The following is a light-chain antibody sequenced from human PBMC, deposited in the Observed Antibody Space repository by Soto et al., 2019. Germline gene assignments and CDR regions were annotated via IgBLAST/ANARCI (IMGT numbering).Light chain of an antibody. CDR2: EVR. J-gene: IGLJ2*01. V-gene: IGLV2-14*01. Sequence: QSALTQPASVSGSPGQSITISCAGTTRDVGAYNLVSWYQQHPGRAPQLIIYEVRNRPSGISFRFSGSKSGNTASLTISGLQAEDEADYYCSSYTFKSSLIFGGGTKLTVL. CDR3: SSYTFKSSLI. CDR1: TRDVGAYNL.